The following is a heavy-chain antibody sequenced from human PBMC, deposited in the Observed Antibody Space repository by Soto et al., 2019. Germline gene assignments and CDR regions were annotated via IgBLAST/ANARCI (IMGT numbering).Heavy chain of an antibody. J-gene: IGHJ5*02. D-gene: IGHD3-10*01. V-gene: IGHV4-59*01. CDR2: IYYSGST. CDR1: GGSIGGYD. CDR3: ARGVVINWFDP. Sequence: SETLCLTCSVSGGSIGGYDGSWIRQPPGKGLEWIGYIYYSGSTNYNPSLKSRVTISVDTSKNQFSLKLSSVTAADTAVYYCARGVVINWFDPWGQGTLVTVSS.